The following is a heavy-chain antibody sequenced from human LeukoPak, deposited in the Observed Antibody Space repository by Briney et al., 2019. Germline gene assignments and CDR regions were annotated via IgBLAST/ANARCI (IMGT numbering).Heavy chain of an antibody. Sequence: GRSLRLSCAASGFTFSSYGMHWVRQAPGKGPEWVAVIWYDGSNKYYADSVKGRFTISRDNSKNTLYLQMNSLRAEDTAVYYCARGQLLIAARALPDYWGQGTLVTVSS. CDR3: ARGQLLIAARALPDY. D-gene: IGHD6-6*01. V-gene: IGHV3-33*01. CDR1: GFTFSSYG. CDR2: IWYDGSNK. J-gene: IGHJ4*02.